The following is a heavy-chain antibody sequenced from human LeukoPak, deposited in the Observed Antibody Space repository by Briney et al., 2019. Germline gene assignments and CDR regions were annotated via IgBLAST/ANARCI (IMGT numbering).Heavy chain of an antibody. J-gene: IGHJ4*02. CDR2: IYSGGST. D-gene: IGHD6-19*01. CDR1: GFTVSSNY. CDR3: TRGSSDSSGWYRDY. Sequence: GGSLRLSCAASGFTVSSNYMSWVRQAPGKGLEWVSVIYSGGSTYYADSVKGRFTISRDNAKNSLYLQMNSLKTEDTAVYYCTRGSSDSSGWYRDYWGQGTLVTVSS. V-gene: IGHV3-53*01.